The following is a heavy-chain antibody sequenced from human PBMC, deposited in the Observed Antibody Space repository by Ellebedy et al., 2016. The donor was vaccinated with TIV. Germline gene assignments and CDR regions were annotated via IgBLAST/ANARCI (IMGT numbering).Heavy chain of an antibody. CDR2: IYYSGST. V-gene: IGHV4-59*08. CDR3: ARRGGGSYSTNAFDI. J-gene: IGHJ3*02. CDR1: GGSISSYY. D-gene: IGHD1-26*01. Sequence: MPSETLSLTCTVSGGSISSYYWSWIRQPPGQGLEWIGYIYYSGSTNYNPSLKSRVTISVDTSKNQFSLKLSSVTAAETAVYYCARRGGGSYSTNAFDIWGQGTMVTVSS.